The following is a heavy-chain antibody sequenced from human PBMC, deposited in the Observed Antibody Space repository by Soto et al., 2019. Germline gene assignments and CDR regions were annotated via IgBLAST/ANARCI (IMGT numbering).Heavy chain of an antibody. J-gene: IGHJ4*02. D-gene: IGHD3-3*01. CDR2: LSFHGRDE. CDR1: GFTFSGYA. CDR3: AKDFERSAFDH. V-gene: IGHV3-30*04. Sequence: PGGSLRLSCAASGFTFSGYAFHWVRQAPGKGLEWVALLSFHGRDESYVDAVKGRFTVSRDNYRDFVYLEISSLTGDDAAVYYCAKDFERSAFDHWGQGTPVTVSS.